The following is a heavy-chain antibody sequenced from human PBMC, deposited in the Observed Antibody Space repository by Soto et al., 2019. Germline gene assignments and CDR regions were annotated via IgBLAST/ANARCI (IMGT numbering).Heavy chain of an antibody. CDR2: ISWNSGSI. J-gene: IGHJ3*02. V-gene: IGHV3-9*01. CDR1: GFTFDDYA. CDR3: AKATHTLPPMGFDI. Sequence: EVQLVESGGGLVQPGRSLRLSCAASGFTFDDYAMHWVRQAPGKGLEWVSGISWNSGSIGYADSVKGRFTISRDNAKNSLYLQMNSLRAEDTALYYCAKATHTLPPMGFDIWGQGTMVTVSS.